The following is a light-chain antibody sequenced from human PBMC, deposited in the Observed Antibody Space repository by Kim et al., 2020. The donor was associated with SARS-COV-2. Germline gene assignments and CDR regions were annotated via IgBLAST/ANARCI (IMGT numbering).Light chain of an antibody. Sequence: EIVLTQSPGTLSLSPGERAILSCRASQSVTSTFFAWYQQKPGQAARLLISGVSSRATGIPDRFSGSGSGTDFTLTISRLEPEDLAVYYCQQYGSSPLTFGGGTKVEIK. CDR2: GVS. CDR3: QQYGSSPLT. J-gene: IGKJ4*01. CDR1: QSVTSTF. V-gene: IGKV3-20*01.